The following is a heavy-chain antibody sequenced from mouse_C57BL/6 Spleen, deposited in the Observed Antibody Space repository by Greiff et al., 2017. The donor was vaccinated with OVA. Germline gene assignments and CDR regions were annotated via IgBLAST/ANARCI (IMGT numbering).Heavy chain of an antibody. CDR3: ARRVTTVVASFYYWYFDV. Sequence: EVQLQESGPELVKPGASVKIPCKASGYTFTDYNMDWVKQSHGKSLEWIGDINPNNGGTIYNQKFKGKATLTVDKSSSTAYMELRSLTSEDTAVYYCARRVTTVVASFYYWYFDVWGTGTTVTVSS. D-gene: IGHD1-1*01. V-gene: IGHV1-18*01. CDR2: INPNNGGT. CDR1: GYTFTDYN. J-gene: IGHJ1*03.